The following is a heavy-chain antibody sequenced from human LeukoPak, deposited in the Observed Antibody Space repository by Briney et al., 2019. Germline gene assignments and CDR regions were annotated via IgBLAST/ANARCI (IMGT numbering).Heavy chain of an antibody. Sequence: PGGSLRLSCAASGFTFSTYWMTWVRQAPGKGLEWVSVIYSGGSTYYADSVKGRFTISRDNSKNTMYLQMNSLRAEDTAVYYCAKSMRERGSGTFDYWGQGTLVTVSS. CDR2: IYSGGST. D-gene: IGHD3-10*01. J-gene: IGHJ4*02. CDR1: GFTFSTYW. CDR3: AKSMRERGSGTFDY. V-gene: IGHV3-66*01.